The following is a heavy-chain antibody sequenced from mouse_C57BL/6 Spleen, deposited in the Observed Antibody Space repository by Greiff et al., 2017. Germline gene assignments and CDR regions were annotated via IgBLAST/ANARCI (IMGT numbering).Heavy chain of an antibody. J-gene: IGHJ4*01. Sequence: VQLQQPGAELVKPGASVKVSCKASGYTFTSYWMHWVKQRPGQGLEWIGRIHPSDSDTTSNQKFKGKATLTVDKSSSTAYMQLSCLTSEYSAVYYCAISLITTVVYTDAMESWGQGNSVTASS. CDR2: IHPSDSDT. CDR1: GYTFTSYW. D-gene: IGHD1-1*01. V-gene: IGHV1-74*01. CDR3: AISLITTVVYTDAMES.